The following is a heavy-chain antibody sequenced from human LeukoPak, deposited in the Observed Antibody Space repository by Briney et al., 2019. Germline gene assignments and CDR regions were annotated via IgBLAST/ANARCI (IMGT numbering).Heavy chain of an antibody. V-gene: IGHV1-2*02. J-gene: IGHJ6*02. CDR2: INPDSGGK. CDR1: GYTFTGYY. D-gene: IGHD1-26*01. CDR3: ARQLGATTGYYYYGMDV. Sequence: GASVKVSCKASGYTFTGYYMHWVRQAPGQGLEWTGWINPDSGGKNYAQKFQGRVTMTRDTSISTAYMALSRLRSDDTALYYCARQLGATTGYYYYGMDVWGQGTTVTVSS.